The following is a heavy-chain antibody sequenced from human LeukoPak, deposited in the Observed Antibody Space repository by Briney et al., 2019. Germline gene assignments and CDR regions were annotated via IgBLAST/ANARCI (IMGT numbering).Heavy chain of an antibody. Sequence: PSETLSLTYTVSGGSISSYYWSWIRQPAGKGLEWIGRIYASGSTRYNPSLKSRVTMSVDTSKNQFSLKLTSVTAADTAVYFCARGLAAAYDYNWFDPWGQGTLVSVSS. D-gene: IGHD5-12*01. V-gene: IGHV4-4*07. CDR2: IYASGST. CDR1: GGSISSYY. J-gene: IGHJ5*02. CDR3: ARGLAAAYDYNWFDP.